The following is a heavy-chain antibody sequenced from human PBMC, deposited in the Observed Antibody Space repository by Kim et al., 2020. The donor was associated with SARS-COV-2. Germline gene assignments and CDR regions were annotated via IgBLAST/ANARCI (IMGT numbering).Heavy chain of an antibody. V-gene: IGHV1-3*01. D-gene: IGHD1-1*01. CDR3: ARGGDRYNWNDNWFDP. Sequence: ASVKVSCKASGYTFTSYAMHWVRQAPGQRLEWMGWINAGNGNTKYSQKFQGRVTITRDTSASTAYMELSSLRSEDTAVYYCARGGDRYNWNDNWFDPWGQGTLVTVSS. CDR1: GYTFTSYA. CDR2: INAGNGNT. J-gene: IGHJ5*02.